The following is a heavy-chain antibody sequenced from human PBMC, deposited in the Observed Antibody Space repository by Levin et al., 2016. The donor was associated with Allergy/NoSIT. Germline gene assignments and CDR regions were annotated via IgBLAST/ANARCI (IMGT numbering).Heavy chain of an antibody. Sequence: WVRQAPGQRLEWMGWINAGNGNTKYSQKFQGRVTITRDTSASTAYMELSSLRSEDTAVYYCARDEYCGGDRPLCYYYGMDVWGQGTTVTVSS. CDR2: INAGNGNT. V-gene: IGHV1-3*01. J-gene: IGHJ6*02. D-gene: IGHD2-21*02. CDR3: ARDEYCGGDRPLCYYYGMDV.